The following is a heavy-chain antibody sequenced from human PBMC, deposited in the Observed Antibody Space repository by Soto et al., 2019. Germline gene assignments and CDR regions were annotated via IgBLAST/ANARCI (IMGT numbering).Heavy chain of an antibody. D-gene: IGHD6-13*01. Sequence: SGPTLVNPTQTLTLTCTFSGFSFSTTGVGVGWIRQPPGKALEWLALIYWDDDKRYSPSLKSRLTITKDTSKNQVVLTMTNMDPVDTSTYYCAHRRVGRQLALGWFDPWGQGTLVTVSS. CDR2: IYWDDDK. CDR3: AHRRVGRQLALGWFDP. J-gene: IGHJ5*02. V-gene: IGHV2-5*02. CDR1: GFSFSTTGVG.